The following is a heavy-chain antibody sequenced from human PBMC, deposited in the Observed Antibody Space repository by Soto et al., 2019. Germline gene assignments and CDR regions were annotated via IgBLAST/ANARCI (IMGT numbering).Heavy chain of an antibody. CDR3: ARLRHDYIWGSYRTFDY. D-gene: IGHD3-16*02. CDR2: INHSGST. V-gene: IGHV4-34*01. CDR1: CGSFSDYY. Sequence: SETLSLTCAVYCGSFSDYYWSWIRQPPGKGLEWIGEINHSGSTKYNPSLKSRVTISVDTSKNQFSLKLSSVTAADTAVYYCARLRHDYIWGSYRTFDYWGQGTPVTVSS. J-gene: IGHJ4*02.